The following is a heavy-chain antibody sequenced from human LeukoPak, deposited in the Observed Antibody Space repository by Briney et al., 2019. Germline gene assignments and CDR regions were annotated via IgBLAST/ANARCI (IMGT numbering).Heavy chain of an antibody. J-gene: IGHJ4*02. CDR3: AKGLFGDHDY. Sequence: GGSLRLSCAASGFTFSSYAMHWVRQAPGKGLEWVAVISYDGSNKYYADSVKGRFTISRDNSKNTLYLQMNSLRAEDTAVYYCAKGLFGDHDYWGQGTLVTVSS. CDR1: GFTFSSYA. D-gene: IGHD3-10*01. CDR2: ISYDGSNK. V-gene: IGHV3-30-3*01.